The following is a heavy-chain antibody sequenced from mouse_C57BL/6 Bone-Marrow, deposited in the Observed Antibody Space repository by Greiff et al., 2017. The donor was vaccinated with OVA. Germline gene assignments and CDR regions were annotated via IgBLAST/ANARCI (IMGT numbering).Heavy chain of an antibody. CDR2: ILPSIGRT. CDR1: DSEVFPIAY. J-gene: IGHJ3*01. D-gene: IGHD2-3*01. Sequence: VQLQQSGSELRSPGSSVKLSCKDFDSEVFPIAYMRWVRQKPGNGFEWIGGILPSIGRTIYGEKFEDKVTLDADTLSNTAYLELNSLTSEDSAIYYCARSDGYYSAWFAYWGQGTLVTVSA. V-gene: IGHV15-2*01. CDR3: ARSDGYYSAWFAY.